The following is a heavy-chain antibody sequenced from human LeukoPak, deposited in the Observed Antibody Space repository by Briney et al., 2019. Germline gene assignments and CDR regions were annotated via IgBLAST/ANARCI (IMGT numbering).Heavy chain of an antibody. CDR3: ARDENGYVWGSFRA. D-gene: IGHD3-16*02. V-gene: IGHV4-38-2*02. CDR1: GYSISSGYY. Sequence: SETLSLTCTVSGYSISSGYYWGWIRQPPGKGLEWIGNIYHSGSTYYNPSLKSRVTISVDTSKNQFSLKLSSVTAADTAVYYCARDENGYVWGSFRAWGQGTLVTVSS. CDR2: IYHSGST. J-gene: IGHJ5*02.